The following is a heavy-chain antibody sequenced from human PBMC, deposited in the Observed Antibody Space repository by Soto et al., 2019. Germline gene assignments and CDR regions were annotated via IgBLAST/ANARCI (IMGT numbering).Heavy chain of an antibody. CDR2: IKQDGSEK. CDR3: ARGAGSYFRRVVGAFDI. CDR1: GLSFSSYW. Sequence: GGSLRLSFEPSGLSFSSYWMTWVRQAPGKGLEWVANIKQDGSEKFYVDSVKGRFTISRDNAKNSLYLQMNSLRAEDTAVYYCARGAGSYFRRVVGAFDIWGQGTMVTVSS. V-gene: IGHV3-7*04. D-gene: IGHD3-10*01. J-gene: IGHJ3*02.